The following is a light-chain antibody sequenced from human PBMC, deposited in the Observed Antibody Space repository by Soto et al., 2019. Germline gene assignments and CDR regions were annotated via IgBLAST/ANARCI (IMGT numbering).Light chain of an antibody. CDR3: QQRAKWPIT. CDR1: QSVNSF. J-gene: IGKJ4*01. V-gene: IGKV3-11*01. Sequence: EIVLTQSPVTLSLSPGERATLSCRASQSVNSFLAWYQQKPGQAPRLLIYDTSKRATGIPARFSGSGSGTDFTLTISSLEPADFAIYYCQQRAKWPITFGGGTKVEIK. CDR2: DTS.